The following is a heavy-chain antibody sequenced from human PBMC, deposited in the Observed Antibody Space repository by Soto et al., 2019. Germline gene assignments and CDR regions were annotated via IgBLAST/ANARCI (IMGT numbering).Heavy chain of an antibody. CDR2: INPDSGGT. CDR3: ARARFRMVTNAFDF. Sequence: QVQLVQSGAEVKKPGASVRISCKASGYSFTDFYIHWVRQAPGQGLEWLAWINPDSGGTKYIQKLQGRVTMTRDRFISTAYMELNRLRSDDTAVYFCARARFRMVTNAFDFWGQETIVTVSS. J-gene: IGHJ3*01. CDR1: GYSFTDFY. D-gene: IGHD2-8*01. V-gene: IGHV1-2*02.